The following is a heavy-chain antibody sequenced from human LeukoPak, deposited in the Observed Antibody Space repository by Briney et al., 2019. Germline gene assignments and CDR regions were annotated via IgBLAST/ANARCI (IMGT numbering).Heavy chain of an antibody. J-gene: IGHJ6*02. V-gene: IGHV3-30-3*01. CDR3: ARESSRWYDMDV. Sequence: GGSLRLSCAGSGFTFRSYAIHWVRLAPGKGLEWVALISYDGSHEYYADSVKGRLTISRDNPKNTVYLQMNGLTTEDTAVYYCARESSRWYDMDVWGQGTTVTVSS. CDR1: GFTFRSYA. D-gene: IGHD6-13*01. CDR2: ISYDGSHE.